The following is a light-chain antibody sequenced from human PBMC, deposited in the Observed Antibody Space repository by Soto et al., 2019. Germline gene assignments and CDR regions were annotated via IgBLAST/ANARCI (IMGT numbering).Light chain of an antibody. CDR3: MQALQTPYT. V-gene: IGKV2-28*01. CDR1: QSLLHSNGYNY. CDR2: LGS. J-gene: IGKJ2*01. Sequence: DIVITQSSLSLPVTPVEPASISCRSSQSLLHSNGYNYVDWYLQKPGQSPQLLISLGSNRASGVPDRFSGSVSGTDFTRKISRVEAEDVGVYYCMQALQTPYTFGKGTNLEIK.